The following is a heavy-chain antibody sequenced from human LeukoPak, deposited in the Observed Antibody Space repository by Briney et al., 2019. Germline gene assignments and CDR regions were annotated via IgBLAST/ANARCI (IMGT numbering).Heavy chain of an antibody. CDR2: IYYSGST. CDR1: GGSISSSSYY. CDR3: ARDGVFFGVVSYYFDY. D-gene: IGHD3-3*01. J-gene: IGHJ4*02. V-gene: IGHV4-39*07. Sequence: SETLSLTCTVSGGSISSSSYYWGWIRQPPGKGLEWIANIYYSGSTYYNPPLKSRVTISVDTSKNQFSLKLSSVTAADTAVYYCARDGVFFGVVSYYFDYWGQGTLVTVSS.